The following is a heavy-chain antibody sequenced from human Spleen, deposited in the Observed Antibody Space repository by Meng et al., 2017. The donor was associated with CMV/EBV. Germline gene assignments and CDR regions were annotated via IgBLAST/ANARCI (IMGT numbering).Heavy chain of an antibody. D-gene: IGHD3-22*01. CDR1: YNFTNYD. J-gene: IGHJ4*02. Sequence: YNFTNYDLNWVRQATGKGLEWMGWLSAKSGDTGYAQEFKGRITISRNTSMSTAYMELTSLRSEDTAVYFCASGNYDRSGYYSGFDYWGQGTLVTVSS. CDR2: LSAKSGDT. CDR3: ASGNYDRSGYYSGFDY. V-gene: IGHV1-8*03.